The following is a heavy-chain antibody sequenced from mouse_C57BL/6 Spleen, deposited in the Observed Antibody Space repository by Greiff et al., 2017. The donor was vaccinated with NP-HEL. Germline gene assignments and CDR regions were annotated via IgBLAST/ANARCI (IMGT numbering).Heavy chain of an antibody. CDR3: ARGLEDYGDY. CDR1: GYAFTNYL. V-gene: IGHV1-54*01. Sequence: VQLQQSGAELVRPGTSVKVSCKASGYAFTNYLIEWVKQRPGQGLEWIGVINPGSGGTNYNEKFKGKATLTADKSSSTAYMQLSSLTSEDSAVYFCARGLEDYGDYWGQGTTLTVSS. J-gene: IGHJ2*01. CDR2: INPGSGGT. D-gene: IGHD2-4*01.